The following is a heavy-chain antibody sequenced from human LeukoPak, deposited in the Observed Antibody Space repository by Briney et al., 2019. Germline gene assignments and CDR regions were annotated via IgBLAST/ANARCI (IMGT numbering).Heavy chain of an antibody. D-gene: IGHD2-2*01. Sequence: GRSLRLSCAASGFTFSSYAMHWVRQAPGKGLEWVAVISYDGSNKYYADSAKGRFTISRDNSKNTLYLQMNSLRAEDTAVYYCARDGAVVVPAAISGPMDVWGQGITVTVSS. CDR3: ARDGAVVVPAAISGPMDV. J-gene: IGHJ6*02. CDR1: GFTFSSYA. CDR2: ISYDGSNK. V-gene: IGHV3-30-3*01.